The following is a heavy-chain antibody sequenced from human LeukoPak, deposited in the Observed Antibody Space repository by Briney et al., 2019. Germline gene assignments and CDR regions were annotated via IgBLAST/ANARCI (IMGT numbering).Heavy chain of an antibody. CDR3: ARYTIFGVVMPFDY. V-gene: IGHV4-31*03. CDR2: IYYSGST. Sequence: ASQTLSLTCTVSGGSISSGGYYWSWIRQHPGKGLEWIGYIYYSGSTYYNPSLKSRVTISVDTSKTQFSLKLSSVTAADTAVYYCARYTIFGVVMPFDYWGQGTLVTVSS. D-gene: IGHD3-3*01. CDR1: GGSISSGGYY. J-gene: IGHJ4*02.